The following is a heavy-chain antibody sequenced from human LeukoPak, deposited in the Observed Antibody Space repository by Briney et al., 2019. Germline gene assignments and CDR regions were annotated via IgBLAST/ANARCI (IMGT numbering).Heavy chain of an antibody. CDR1: GYTFTGYY. Sequence: ASVKVSCKASGYTFTGYYMHWVRQAPGQGLEWMGWINPNSGGTNYAQKFQGRVTMTRDTSISTAYMELSRLRSDDTAVYYCARDSSIYSSGWYSPHGAFDIWGQGTMVTVSS. CDR3: ARDSSIYSSGWYSPHGAFDI. J-gene: IGHJ3*02. D-gene: IGHD6-19*01. V-gene: IGHV1-2*02. CDR2: INPNSGGT.